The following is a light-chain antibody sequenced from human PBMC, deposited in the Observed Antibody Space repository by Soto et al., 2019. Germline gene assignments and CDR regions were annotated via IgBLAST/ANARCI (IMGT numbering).Light chain of an antibody. CDR3: QQYGTSPWT. CDR2: GAS. J-gene: IGKJ1*01. CDR1: QSVSSSY. Sequence: EVVLTQSPGTLSLSPGERATLSCRASQSVSSSYLAWYQQKPGQAPSLLIYGASSRAAGIPDRFRGSGSGTDFTLTIRRLEPEDFAVYCCQQYGTSPWTFSQGTKVEIK. V-gene: IGKV3-20*01.